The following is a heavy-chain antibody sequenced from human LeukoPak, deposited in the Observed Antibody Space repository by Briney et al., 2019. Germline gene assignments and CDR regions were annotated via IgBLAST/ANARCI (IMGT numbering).Heavy chain of an antibody. V-gene: IGHV3-23*01. J-gene: IGHJ4*02. CDR1: GFTFSSYA. CDR3: AKRTDYSGSYYFDF. CDR2: ISDSGGST. Sequence: GGSLRLSCAASGFTFSSYAMSWVRQAPGKGLEWVSGISDSGGSTYYADSVKCRSTISRDNSRNTLYLQMNSLRAEDTAVYYCAKRTDYSGSYYFDFWGQGTLVTVSS. D-gene: IGHD1-26*01.